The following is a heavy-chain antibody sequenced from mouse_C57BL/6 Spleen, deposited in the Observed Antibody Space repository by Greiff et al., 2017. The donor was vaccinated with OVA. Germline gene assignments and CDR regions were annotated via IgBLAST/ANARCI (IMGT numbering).Heavy chain of an antibody. CDR3: ARRGLTGTWYFDV. CDR1: GYTFTSYW. D-gene: IGHD4-1*01. V-gene: IGHV1-52*01. J-gene: IGHJ1*03. Sequence: QVQLQQPGAELVRPGSSVKLSCKASGYTFTSYWMHWVKQRPIQGLEWIGNIDPSDSETHYNQKFKDKATLTVDKSSSTAYMQLSSLTSEDSAVYYCARRGLTGTWYFDVWGTGTTVTVSS. CDR2: IDPSDSET.